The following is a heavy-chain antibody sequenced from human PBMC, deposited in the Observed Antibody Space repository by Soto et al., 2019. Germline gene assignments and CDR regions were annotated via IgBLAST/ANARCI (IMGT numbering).Heavy chain of an antibody. D-gene: IGHD2-21*01. Sequence: EVLLLESGGGLAQSGGSLRLSCAASGFSFSSYAMMWVRQAPMKGLEWVSVITASGDKTEYADSVKGRFTISRDNSKDKLYLDLNSLRAEDTAVYYCAKGGPCGDNCVGVDIGGRGIMVTVSS. J-gene: IGHJ3*02. V-gene: IGHV3-23*01. CDR1: GFSFSSYA. CDR2: ITASGDKT. CDR3: AKGGPCGDNCVGVDI.